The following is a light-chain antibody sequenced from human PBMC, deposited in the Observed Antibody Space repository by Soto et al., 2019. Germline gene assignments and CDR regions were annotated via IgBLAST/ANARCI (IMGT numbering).Light chain of an antibody. CDR2: DAS. Sequence: EIVLTQSPVTLSLSPGERATLSCRASQSISTYLGWYQQKPGQAPRLLIYDASNRAAGIPARFSGSGAGTDFTLTISSLEPEDFAVYYCQQRSNWPGTFGQGTKVEIK. CDR1: QSISTY. V-gene: IGKV3-11*01. J-gene: IGKJ1*01. CDR3: QQRSNWPGT.